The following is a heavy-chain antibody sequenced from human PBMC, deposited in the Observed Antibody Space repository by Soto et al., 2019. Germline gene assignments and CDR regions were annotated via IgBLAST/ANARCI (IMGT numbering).Heavy chain of an antibody. CDR2: INSDGSST. J-gene: IGHJ6*02. D-gene: IGHD3-16*02. V-gene: IGHV3-74*01. CDR3: ARAVWGSYRDGHYYGMDV. CDR1: GFTFSSYW. Sequence: GGSLRLSCAASGFTFSSYWMHWVRHAPGKGLVWVSRINSDGSSTSYADSVKGRFTISRDNAKNTPYLQMNILRAEDTAVYYCARAVWGSYRDGHYYGMDVWGQGTTVTVSS.